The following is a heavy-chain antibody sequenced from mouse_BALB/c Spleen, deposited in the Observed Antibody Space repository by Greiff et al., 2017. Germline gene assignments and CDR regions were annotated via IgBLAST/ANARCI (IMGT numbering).Heavy chain of an antibody. Sequence: EVQGVESGPGLVKPSQSLSLTCTVTGYSITSDYAWNWIRQFPGNKLEWMGYISYSGSTSYNPSLKSRISITRDTSKNQFFLQLNSVTTEDTATYYCATSYYDFSPYWGQGTLVTVSA. J-gene: IGHJ3*01. CDR1: GYSITSDYA. CDR2: ISYSGST. CDR3: ATSYYDFSPY. V-gene: IGHV3-2*02. D-gene: IGHD2-4*01.